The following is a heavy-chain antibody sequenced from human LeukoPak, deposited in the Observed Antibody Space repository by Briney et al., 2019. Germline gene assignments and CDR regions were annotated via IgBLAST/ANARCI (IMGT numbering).Heavy chain of an antibody. V-gene: IGHV3-23*01. CDR2: ISGSDGRT. CDR3: GRRTEGHGRSDAAALVASSLDT. D-gene: IGHD2-15*01. J-gene: IGHJ5*02. Sequence: TGGSLRLSCAASGFTFSGYAMNWVRQAPGKGLEWVSAISGSDGRTHFADSVKGRFTMSRDNSKNTLYLQMNSLRAEDTAVYYCGRRTEGHGRSDAAALVASSLDTWGQGTLVTVSS. CDR1: GFTFSGYA.